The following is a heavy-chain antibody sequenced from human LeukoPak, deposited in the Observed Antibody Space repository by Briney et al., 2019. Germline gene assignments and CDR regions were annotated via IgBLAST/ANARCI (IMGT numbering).Heavy chain of an antibody. D-gene: IGHD5-24*01. CDR1: GVSLTTGGVA. V-gene: IGHV2-5*01. CDR2: IYGNDDK. J-gene: IGHJ4*02. Sequence: SGPTLVNPTQTLTLTCTFSGVSLTTGGVAVAWIRQPPGKALEWLAVIYGNDDKRYSPSLMSRLSITKDTSKNQVVLTMTNMDPADTATYLCAHRQMSTFDYWGQGTLVTVSS. CDR3: AHRQMSTFDY.